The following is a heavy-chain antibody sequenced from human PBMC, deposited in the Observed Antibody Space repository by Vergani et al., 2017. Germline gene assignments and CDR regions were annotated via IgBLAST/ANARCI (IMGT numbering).Heavy chain of an antibody. CDR3: ARALRYYDTSWYFDL. CDR2: IYYSGST. J-gene: IGHJ2*01. Sequence: QVQLQESGPGLVKPSETLSLTCTVSGGSVSSGGYYWSWIRQPPGKGREWIGYIYYSGSTNYNPSLKSRVTISVDTSKNQFSLKLSAVTAADTAVYYCARALRYYDTSWYFDLWGRGTLVTVSS. V-gene: IGHV4-61*08. CDR1: GGSVSSGGYY. D-gene: IGHD3-22*01.